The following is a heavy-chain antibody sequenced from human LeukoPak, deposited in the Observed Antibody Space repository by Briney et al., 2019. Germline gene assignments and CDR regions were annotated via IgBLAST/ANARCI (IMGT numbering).Heavy chain of an antibody. V-gene: IGHV4-59*01. CDR3: ARDPGSSSSGPSNWFDP. CDR1: GGSISSYY. D-gene: IGHD6-6*01. J-gene: IGHJ5*02. Sequence: SETLSLTCTVSGGSISSYYWSWIRQPPGKGLEWIGYIYYSGSTNYNPSLKSRVTISLDTSKNQFSLKLGSVTDADTAVYYCARDPGSSSSGPSNWFDPWGQGTLVTVSS. CDR2: IYYSGST.